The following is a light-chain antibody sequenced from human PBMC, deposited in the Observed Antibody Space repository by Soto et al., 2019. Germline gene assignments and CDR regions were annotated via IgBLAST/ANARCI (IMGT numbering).Light chain of an antibody. CDR2: DAS. J-gene: IGKJ4*01. CDR3: QQRNKWPPVT. V-gene: IGKV3-11*01. Sequence: TQSPSTPSGSVGDRVTMTSRASQSVGSYLVWYQQQPGQAPTLLIYDASKRATGIPPRFSGSGSGTAFTPTTSSLQPEDFAAYYCQQRNKWPPVTFGGGTKVDIK. CDR1: QSVGSY.